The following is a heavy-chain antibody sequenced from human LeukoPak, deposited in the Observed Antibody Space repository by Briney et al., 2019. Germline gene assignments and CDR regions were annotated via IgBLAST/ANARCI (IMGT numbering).Heavy chain of an antibody. Sequence: ASVKISCKVSGYTLTELSMHWVRQAPGKGLEWMGGFDPEDGETIYAQKFQGRVTMCQDTSTDTAYMELSSLRSEDTAVYYCATVVVTARDVGGYYFDYWGQGTLGTVSS. D-gene: IGHD2-21*02. V-gene: IGHV1-24*01. J-gene: IGHJ4*02. CDR1: GYTLTELS. CDR3: ATVVVTARDVGGYYFDY. CDR2: FDPEDGET.